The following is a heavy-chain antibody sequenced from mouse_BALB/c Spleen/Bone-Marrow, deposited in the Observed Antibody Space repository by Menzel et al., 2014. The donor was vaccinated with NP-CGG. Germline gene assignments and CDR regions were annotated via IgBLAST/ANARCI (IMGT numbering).Heavy chain of an antibody. Sequence: QVQLQQPGAELMKPGASVKISCKATGYTFSSYWIEWVKQRPGHGLEWIGEILPGSGSTNCNEKFKGKATFTAATSSNTAYMHLSSLTSEDSAVYYCARGLLRPYYAMDYWGQGTSVTVSS. CDR1: GYTFSSYW. J-gene: IGHJ4*01. D-gene: IGHD1-2*01. CDR2: ILPGSGST. V-gene: IGHV1-9*01. CDR3: ARGLLRPYYAMDY.